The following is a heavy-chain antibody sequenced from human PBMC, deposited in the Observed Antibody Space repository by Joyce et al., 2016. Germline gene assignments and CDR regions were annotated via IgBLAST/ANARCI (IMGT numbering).Heavy chain of an antibody. J-gene: IGHJ5*02. CDR3: ARQMHDFGDYEAFDP. CDR2: INPRGGSP. V-gene: IGHV1-46*01. CDR1: GYIFTRFY. Sequence: QVQLVQSGAGMKRPGASVKVSCKTSGYIFTRFYMHWVRQAPGQGLEWMGIINPRGGSPTYAPKFRDRVTMTRDTSTTTVYLEMSSLRPEDTAVYYCARQMHDFGDYEAFDPWGQGTL. D-gene: IGHD4-17*01.